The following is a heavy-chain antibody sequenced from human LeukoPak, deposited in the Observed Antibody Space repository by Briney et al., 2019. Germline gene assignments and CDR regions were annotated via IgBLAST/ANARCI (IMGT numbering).Heavy chain of an antibody. V-gene: IGHV3-9*01. J-gene: IGHJ4*02. Sequence: PGGSLRLSCAASGFRFDNYAMHWVRQAPGKGLEWVSSISWNSDSIAYADSVKGRFTISRDNAKNSLYLQMNSLKTEDTALYYCATDIGPLTYHYDTSGYSGAFDYWGQGTLVTVSS. CDR3: ATDIGPLTYHYDTSGYSGAFDY. CDR1: GFRFDNYA. CDR2: ISWNSDSI. D-gene: IGHD3-22*01.